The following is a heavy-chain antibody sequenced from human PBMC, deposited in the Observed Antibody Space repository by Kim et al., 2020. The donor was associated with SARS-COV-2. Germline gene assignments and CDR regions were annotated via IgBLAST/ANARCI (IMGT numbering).Heavy chain of an antibody. D-gene: IGHD6-19*01. CDR3: AKDHQNSSGWWFDP. J-gene: IGHJ5*02. Sequence: ADSLKGRFTISRDNAKTSLFLQMNSRRAEDTALYYCAKDHQNSSGWWFDPWGQGTLVTVSS. V-gene: IGHV3-9*01.